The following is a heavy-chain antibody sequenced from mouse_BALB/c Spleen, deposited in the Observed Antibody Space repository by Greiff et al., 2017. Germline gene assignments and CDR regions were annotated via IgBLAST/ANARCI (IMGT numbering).Heavy chain of an antibody. V-gene: IGHV5-17*02. J-gene: IGHJ4*01. CDR2: ISSGSSTI. Sequence: EVQGVESGGGLVQPGGSRKLSCAASGFTFSSFGMHWVRQAPEKGLEWVAYISSGSSTIYYADTVKGRFTISRDNPKNTLFLQMTSLRSEDTAMYYCARRYGNYYAMDYWGQGTSVTVSS. CDR3: ARRYGNYYAMDY. D-gene: IGHD2-10*02. CDR1: GFTFSSFG.